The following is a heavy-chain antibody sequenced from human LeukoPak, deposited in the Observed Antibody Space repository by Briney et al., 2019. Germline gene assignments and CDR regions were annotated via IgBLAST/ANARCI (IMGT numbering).Heavy chain of an antibody. CDR2: MNPNSGNT. J-gene: IGHJ4*02. CDR1: GYTFTSYD. Sequence: ASVKVSCKASGYTFTSYDINWVRQATGQGLEWMGWMNPNSGNTGYAQKFQGRVTITRNTSISTAYMELSSLRSEDTAVYYCAKEIAVTTVRRTDLSVCFDYWGQGTLVTVSS. D-gene: IGHD4-17*01. V-gene: IGHV1-8*03. CDR3: AKEIAVTTVRRTDLSVCFDY.